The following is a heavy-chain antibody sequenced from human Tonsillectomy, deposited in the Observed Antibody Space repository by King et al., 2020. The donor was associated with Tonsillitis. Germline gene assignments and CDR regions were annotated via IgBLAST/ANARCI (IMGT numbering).Heavy chain of an antibody. J-gene: IGHJ5*02. CDR1: GYSISSGYY. V-gene: IGHV4-38-2*02. Sequence: VQLQESGPGLVKPSETLSLTCSVSGYSISSGYYWGWLRQPPGRGLEWIGSIFHSGSTYYNTSVKSRVTISKDPSKNQFALNLSSVAAADTADYYCGTLRGARQLSWFDPWGQGTLVTVSS. CDR2: IFHSGST. CDR3: GTLRGARQLSWFDP. D-gene: IGHD2-15*01.